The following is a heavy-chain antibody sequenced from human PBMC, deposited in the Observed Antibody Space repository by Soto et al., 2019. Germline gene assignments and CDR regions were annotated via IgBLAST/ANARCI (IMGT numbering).Heavy chain of an antibody. CDR2: INPNSGGT. CDR3: ARESRYRSGGSCYFLPGIDY. V-gene: IGHV1-2*02. D-gene: IGHD2-15*01. Sequence: GASVKVSCKASGYTFTGYYMHWVRQAPGQGLEWMGWINPNSGGTNYAQKFQGRVTITADESTSTAYMELSSLRSEDTAVYYCARESRYRSGGSCYFLPGIDYWGQGTLVTVSS. J-gene: IGHJ4*02. CDR1: GYTFTGYY.